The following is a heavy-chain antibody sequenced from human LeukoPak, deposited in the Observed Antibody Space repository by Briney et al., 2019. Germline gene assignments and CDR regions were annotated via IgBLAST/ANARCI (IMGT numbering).Heavy chain of an antibody. CDR3: ARVTYVAFDY. D-gene: IGHD3-10*02. J-gene: IGHJ4*02. CDR2: IYYSGST. V-gene: IGHV4-39*01. CDR1: GGSISSSSYY. Sequence: SETLSLTCTVSGGSISSSSYYWGWIRQPPGKGLEWIGSIYYSGSTYYNPSLKSRVTISVDTPKNQFSLKLSSVTAADTAVYYCARVTYVAFDYWGQGTLVTVSS.